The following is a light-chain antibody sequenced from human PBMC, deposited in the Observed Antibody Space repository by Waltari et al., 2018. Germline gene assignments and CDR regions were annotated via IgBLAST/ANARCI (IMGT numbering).Light chain of an antibody. CDR2: VAS. J-gene: IGKJ4*01. Sequence: EIVIRQSPATLSVSPGARATLSSRASQSVSRNLAWYQQKPGPAPRLLIYVASTRATGIPARFSGSGSGTDFTLTSSSLPSEDFAVYYCQQYNTWPPLTFGGGTKVEIK. V-gene: IGKV3-15*01. CDR1: QSVSRN. CDR3: QQYNTWPPLT.